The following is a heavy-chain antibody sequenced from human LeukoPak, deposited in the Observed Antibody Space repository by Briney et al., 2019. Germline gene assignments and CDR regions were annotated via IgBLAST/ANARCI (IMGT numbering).Heavy chain of an antibody. CDR3: ARKGIAGTGPCFDY. CDR1: GFTFSSYA. J-gene: IGHJ4*02. V-gene: IGHV3-30-3*01. Sequence: PGGSLRLSCAASGFTFSSYAMHWVRQAPGKGLEWVAVISYDGSNKYYADSVKGRFTISRDNSKNTLYLQMNSLRAEDTAVYYCARKGIAGTGPCFDYWGQGTLVTVSS. CDR2: ISYDGSNK. D-gene: IGHD6-13*01.